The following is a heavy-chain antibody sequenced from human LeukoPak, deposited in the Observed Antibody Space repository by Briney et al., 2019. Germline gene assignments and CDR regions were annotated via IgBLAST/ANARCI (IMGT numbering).Heavy chain of an antibody. J-gene: IGHJ6*03. CDR2: INHSGST. V-gene: IGHV4-34*01. CDR3: ARGPPRELVVGHYYMDV. D-gene: IGHD2-15*01. CDR1: GGSFSGYY. Sequence: SETLSLTCAVYGGSFSGYYWSWIRQPPGKGLEWIGEINHSGSTNYNPSLKSRVTISVDTSKNQFSLKLSSVTAADTAVYYCARGPPRELVVGHYYMDVWGKGTTVTVSS.